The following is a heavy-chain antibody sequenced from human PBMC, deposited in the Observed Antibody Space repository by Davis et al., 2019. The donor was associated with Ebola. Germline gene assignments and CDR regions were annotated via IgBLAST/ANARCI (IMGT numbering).Heavy chain of an antibody. CDR2: IYSGGST. V-gene: IGHV3-66*01. Sequence: GGSLRLSCAASGFTVSSNYISWVRQAPGKGLEWVSVIYSGGSTYYADSVKGRFTISRDNSKNTLYLQMGSLRAEDMAVYYCARGLMVYATAIDYWGQGTLVTVSS. CDR3: ARGLMVYATAIDY. J-gene: IGHJ4*02. D-gene: IGHD2-8*01. CDR1: GFTVSSNY.